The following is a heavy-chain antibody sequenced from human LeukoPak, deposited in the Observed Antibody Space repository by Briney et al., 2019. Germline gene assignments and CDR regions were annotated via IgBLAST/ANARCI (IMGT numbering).Heavy chain of an antibody. V-gene: IGHV3-23*01. CDR3: ARRPRDTSGYYLGAFHD. J-gene: IGHJ3*01. Sequence: GGSLRLSCAASGFTFRNYAMTWVRQAPGKGLEWVSVIGASGADTYYSDSVKGRFAVSRDNSQNTLFLHMSGLRAEDTAVYFCARRPRDTSGYYLGAFHDWGQGTTVTVSS. CDR2: IGASGADT. CDR1: GFTFRNYA. D-gene: IGHD3-22*01.